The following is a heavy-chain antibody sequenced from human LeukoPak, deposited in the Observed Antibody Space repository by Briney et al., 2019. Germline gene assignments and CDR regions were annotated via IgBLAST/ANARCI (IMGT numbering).Heavy chain of an antibody. CDR2: INPSGST. D-gene: IGHD2-15*01. CDR3: ATLLRGSDNLGY. Sequence: SETLSLTCAVYGGSFSGYYWSWIRQPPGKGLEWIGEINPSGSTNYNPSLKSRVTISVDTSKNQFSLKLSSVTAADTAVYYCATLLRGSDNLGYWGQGTLVTVSS. V-gene: IGHV4-34*01. CDR1: GGSFSGYY. J-gene: IGHJ4*02.